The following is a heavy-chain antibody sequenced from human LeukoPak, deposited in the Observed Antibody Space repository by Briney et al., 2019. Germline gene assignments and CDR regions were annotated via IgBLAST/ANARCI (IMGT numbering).Heavy chain of an antibody. CDR1: GYTFTGYY. D-gene: IGHD6-13*01. Sequence: ASVTVSCKASGYTFTGYYMHWVRQAPGQGLEWMGWINPNSGGTHYAQKFQGWVTMTRDASISTAYMELSRLRSDDTAVYYCAREGGIAAAGTLKGNDYWGQGTLVTVSS. V-gene: IGHV1-2*04. J-gene: IGHJ4*02. CDR3: AREGGIAAAGTLKGNDY. CDR2: INPNSGGT.